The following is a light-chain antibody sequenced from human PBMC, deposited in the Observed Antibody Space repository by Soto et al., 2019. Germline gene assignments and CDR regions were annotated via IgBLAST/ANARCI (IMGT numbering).Light chain of an antibody. J-gene: IGKJ1*01. CDR2: GAS. V-gene: IGKV3-15*01. CDR1: ESVSSN. CDR3: QQYNNWPAT. Sequence: EVVMTPSPATLSVSPAKRATLSCRASESVSSNLAWYQQRPGQAPRLLISGASTRATGIPVRFSGGGYGTDFTLTISSLQSEDFAVYCCQQYNNWPATFGQGTKVDIK.